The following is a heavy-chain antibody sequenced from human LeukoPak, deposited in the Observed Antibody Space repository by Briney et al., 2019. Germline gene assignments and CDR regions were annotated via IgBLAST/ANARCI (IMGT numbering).Heavy chain of an antibody. Sequence: SETLSLTCTVSGGSVSSYYWSWIRQPPGKGLEWIGYIYYSGSTNYNPSLKSRVTISVDTSKNQFSLKLSSVTAADTAVYYCAVLRGYSYGSYFDYWGQGTLVTVSS. D-gene: IGHD5-18*01. V-gene: IGHV4-59*02. CDR1: GGSVSSYY. J-gene: IGHJ4*02. CDR2: IYYSGST. CDR3: AVLRGYSYGSYFDY.